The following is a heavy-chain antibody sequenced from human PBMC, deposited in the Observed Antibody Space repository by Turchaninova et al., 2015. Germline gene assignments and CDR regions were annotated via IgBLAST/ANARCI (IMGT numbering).Heavy chain of an antibody. CDR1: GGSLRGFS. D-gene: IGHD5-18*01. CDR3: ATRYGSGI. V-gene: IGHV4-34*01. CDR2: INHSGST. J-gene: IGHJ3*02. Sequence: QVHLQQWGAGLLKPSETLSPTRAGDGGSLRGFSWNWIRQPPGKGLEWIGEINHSGSTNYNPSLKSRVTISVDTSKNQFSLKLSAVTAADTAVYYCATRYGSGIWGQGTMVTVSS.